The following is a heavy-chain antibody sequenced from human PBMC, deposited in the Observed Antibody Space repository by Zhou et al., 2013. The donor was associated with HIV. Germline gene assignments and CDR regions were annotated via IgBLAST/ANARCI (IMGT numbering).Heavy chain of an antibody. J-gene: IGHJ4*02. V-gene: IGHV1-18*01. D-gene: IGHD6-25*01. CDR2: INPYNDYT. Sequence: QIQLLQSGGEVKEPGASVKVSCKASGYIISSYGIGWVRQAPGQGLDWMGWINPYNDYTNYAREFQDRVTMTSDTSTNTVYMEIRSLRSDDTAVYFCARGRYETSGFYVFDTWGQGTLVSVSS. CDR3: ARGRYETSGFYVFDT. CDR1: GYIISSYG.